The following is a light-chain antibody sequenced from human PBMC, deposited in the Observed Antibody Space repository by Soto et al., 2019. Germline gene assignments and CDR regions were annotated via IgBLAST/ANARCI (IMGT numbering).Light chain of an antibody. CDR2: RDN. J-gene: IGLJ1*01. V-gene: IGLV1-44*01. CDR3: AAWDDSHNVLDV. Sequence: QSVLTQPPSVSGTPGQRVTVSCSGGRSNIGSNTVHWYQQLPGAAPKLLIYRDNQRPSGVPDRFAAYKSGNSASLAISGLQSEDEGDYYCAAWDDSHNVLDVFGTGTKGTVL. CDR1: RSNIGSNT.